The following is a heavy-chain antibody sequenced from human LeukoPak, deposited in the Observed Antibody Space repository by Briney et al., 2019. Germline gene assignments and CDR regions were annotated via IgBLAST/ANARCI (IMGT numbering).Heavy chain of an antibody. D-gene: IGHD3-22*01. V-gene: IGHV1-69*13. Sequence: SVKVSCKASGGTFSSYAISWVRQAPGQGLEWMGGIIPIFGTANYAQKFQGRVTITADESTSTAYMELSSLRSEDTAVYYCARDRTPTYYYDSTSFGAFDIWGQGTMVTVSS. CDR3: ARDRTPTYYYDSTSFGAFDI. CDR1: GGTFSSYA. CDR2: IIPIFGTA. J-gene: IGHJ3*02.